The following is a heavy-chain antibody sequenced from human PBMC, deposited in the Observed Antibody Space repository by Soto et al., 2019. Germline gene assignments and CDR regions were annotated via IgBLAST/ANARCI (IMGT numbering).Heavy chain of an antibody. V-gene: IGHV3-74*01. CDR2: INSDGSST. J-gene: IGHJ4*02. Sequence: LRLSCAASGFTFSSYWMDWVRQAPGKGLVWVSRINSDGSSTSYADSVKGRFTISRDNAKNTLYPQMNSLRAEDTAVYYCASTPLSVYDYDPDVHFDYWSQGTLVTVSS. CDR1: GFTFSSYW. D-gene: IGHD5-12*01. CDR3: ASTPLSVYDYDPDVHFDY.